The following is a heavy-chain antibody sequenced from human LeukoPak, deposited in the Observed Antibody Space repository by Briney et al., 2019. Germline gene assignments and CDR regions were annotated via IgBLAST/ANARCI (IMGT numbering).Heavy chain of an antibody. CDR1: GYSISSGYY. J-gene: IGHJ5*02. V-gene: IGHV4-38-2*02. Sequence: PSETLSLTCTVSGYSISSGYYWGWIRQPPGKGLEWIGSIYHSGSTYYNPSLKSRVTISVDTSKNQFSLKLSSVTAADTAVYYCAREGGDIVVAPSGFESWFDPWGQGTLVTVSS. D-gene: IGHD2-2*01. CDR2: IYHSGST. CDR3: AREGGDIVVAPSGFESWFDP.